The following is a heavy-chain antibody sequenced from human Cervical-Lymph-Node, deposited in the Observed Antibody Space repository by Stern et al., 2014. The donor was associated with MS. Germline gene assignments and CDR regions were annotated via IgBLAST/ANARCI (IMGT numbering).Heavy chain of an antibody. CDR3: ARDRYGDPFDY. V-gene: IGHV1-2*02. J-gene: IGHJ4*02. CDR2: ISPNSGST. Sequence: VQLVQSGAELKKPGASMKVSCKTSGYTFRDYYIQWVRQAPGQGLEYMGCISPNSGSTNYAQKFRGRVTMTSDPSINTAYLELNGLQSDDTAIYYCARDRYGDPFDYWGQGTLVTVSS. D-gene: IGHD4-17*01. CDR1: GYTFRDYY.